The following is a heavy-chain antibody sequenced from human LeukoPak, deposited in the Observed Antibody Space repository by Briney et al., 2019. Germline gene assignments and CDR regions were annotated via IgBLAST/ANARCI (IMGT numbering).Heavy chain of an antibody. CDR3: ARDSQSGQLVLSDSYYYMDV. CDR2: IYYTGNN. CDR1: GYSISSTNW. V-gene: IGHV4-28*03. Sequence: SSETLSLTCAVSGYSISSTNWWGWIRQPPGKGLEWIGYIYYTGNNNYNPSLKSRVTMSVDTSKNQFSLKLSSVTAADTAVYYCARDSQSGQLVLSDSYYYMDVWGKGTTVTISS. J-gene: IGHJ6*03. D-gene: IGHD6-13*01.